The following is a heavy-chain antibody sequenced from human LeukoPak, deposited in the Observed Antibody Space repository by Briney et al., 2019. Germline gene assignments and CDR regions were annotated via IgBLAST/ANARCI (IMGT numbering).Heavy chain of an antibody. Sequence: LETLSLTCTVSGGSIIGRWWSWVRQPPGKGLEWIGDIFYNGAINDNSPLKGRLTMSLDTSKNQFSLKLSSVTAADTAMYYCARRNTADASIDFWGQRTPVIASS. CDR1: GGSIIGRW. CDR2: IFYNGAI. V-gene: IGHV4-59*08. CDR3: ARRNTADASIDF. D-gene: IGHD2/OR15-2a*01. J-gene: IGHJ4*02.